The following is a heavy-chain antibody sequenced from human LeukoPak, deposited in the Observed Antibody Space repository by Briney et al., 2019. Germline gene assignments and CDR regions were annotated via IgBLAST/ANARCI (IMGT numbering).Heavy chain of an antibody. CDR2: INPNSGGT. V-gene: IGHV1-2*02. CDR3: ARGPITMVPNWFDP. D-gene: IGHD3-10*01. Sequence: ASVKVSCKASGYTFTGYYMHWVRQAPGQGLEWMGWINPNSGGTNYAQKFQGRVTMTRDTSTSTAYMELRSLRSDDTAVYYCARGPITMVPNWFDPWGQGTLVTVSS. J-gene: IGHJ5*02. CDR1: GYTFTGYY.